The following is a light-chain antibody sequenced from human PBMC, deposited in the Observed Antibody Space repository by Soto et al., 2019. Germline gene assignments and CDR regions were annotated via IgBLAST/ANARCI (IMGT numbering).Light chain of an antibody. CDR2: AAS. V-gene: IGKV1-39*01. J-gene: IGKJ1*01. CDR1: QSISSY. Sequence: DIQMTQSPSSLSASVGDRVTITCRASQSISSYLNWYQQKPGKAPKLLIYAASSLQSGVPSMFSGSGSGTDFTLTISSLQPEDFATYYCQQSYSTLPWTFGQGTKVEIK. CDR3: QQSYSTLPWT.